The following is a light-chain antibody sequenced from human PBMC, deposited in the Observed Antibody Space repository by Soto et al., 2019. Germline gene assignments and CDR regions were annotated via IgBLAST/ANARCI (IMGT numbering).Light chain of an antibody. Sequence: DIQMTQSPSSLSASVGDRVTITCQASQDISNYLNWYQQKLGKAPKLLIYDASNLETGVPSRFSGSGSGTDFTFTISRLQPEDIATYYCQQYSHLITFGQGTRLEIX. CDR3: QQYSHLIT. V-gene: IGKV1-33*01. CDR2: DAS. J-gene: IGKJ5*01. CDR1: QDISNY.